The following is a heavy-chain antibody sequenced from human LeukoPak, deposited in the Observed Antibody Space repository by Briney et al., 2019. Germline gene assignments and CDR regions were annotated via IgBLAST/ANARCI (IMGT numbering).Heavy chain of an antibody. V-gene: IGHV1-18*01. D-gene: IGHD3-10*01. J-gene: IGHJ6*03. CDR3: ARDYYGSGHYYYYYYMDV. CDR2: ISAYNGNT. Sequence: ASVKVSCKASGYTFTSYGISWVRQAPGQGLEWMGWISAYNGNTNYAQKLQGRVTMTTDTSTSTAYMELRSLRSDDTAVYYCARDYYGSGHYYYYYYMDVWGKGTTVTISS. CDR1: GYTFTSYG.